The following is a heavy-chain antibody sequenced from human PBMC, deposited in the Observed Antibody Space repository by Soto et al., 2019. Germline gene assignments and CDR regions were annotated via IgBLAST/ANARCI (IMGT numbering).Heavy chain of an antibody. D-gene: IGHD2-21*01. V-gene: IGHV1-69*06. Sequence: QVQLVQSGAEVKEPGSSVKVSCKASGGGNLRDYRTTWVRRAPGQGLEWMGGIIPKLGSANYAQNFQGRVTVTTDKFKNTVYMELRSLRSDATEVYCCAREGDGYNFSTVYWGQGTPVTVSS. CDR2: IIPKLGSA. CDR3: AREGDGYNFSTVY. CDR1: GGGNLRDYR. J-gene: IGHJ4*02.